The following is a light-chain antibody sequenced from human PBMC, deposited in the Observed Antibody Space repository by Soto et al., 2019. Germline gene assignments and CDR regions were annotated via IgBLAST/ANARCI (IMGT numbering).Light chain of an antibody. CDR1: QSVSSSY. CDR2: GAS. J-gene: IGKJ2*01. Sequence: EIVLTQSPGTLSLSPGERATLSCRASQSVSSSYLAWYQQKPGQAPRLLNYGASSRATGIPDRFSGSGSGTDFTLTISRLEPEDFAEYYCQQYGSSSYTFGQGTKLEIK. V-gene: IGKV3-20*01. CDR3: QQYGSSSYT.